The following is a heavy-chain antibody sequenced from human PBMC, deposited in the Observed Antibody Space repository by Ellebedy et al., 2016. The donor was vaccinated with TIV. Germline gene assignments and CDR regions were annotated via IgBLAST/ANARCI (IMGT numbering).Heavy chain of an antibody. CDR1: GGSISRSSYY. V-gene: IGHV4-39*01. CDR2: LYYSGSA. CDR3: ASGWAAGSSDYYYGMDV. D-gene: IGHD6-13*01. Sequence: MPSETLSLTCTVSGGSISRSSYYWGWIRQPPGKGLEWIGSLYYSGSAYYNPSLKSRVTISVDRSKNQFSLNVTSVTAADTAVYYCASGWAAGSSDYYYGMDVWGQGTTVTVSS. J-gene: IGHJ6*02.